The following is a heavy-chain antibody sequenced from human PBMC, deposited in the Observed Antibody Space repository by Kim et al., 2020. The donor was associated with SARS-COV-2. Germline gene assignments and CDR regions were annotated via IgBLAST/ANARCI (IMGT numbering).Heavy chain of an antibody. CDR1: GGSISSYY. CDR3: ARGTAYYGSGSIYDY. J-gene: IGHJ4*02. D-gene: IGHD3-10*01. V-gene: IGHV4-59*01. Sequence: SETLSLTCTVSGGSISSYYWSWIRQPPGKGLEWIGYIYYSGSTNYNPSLKSRVPISVDTSKNQFSLKLSSVTAADTAVYYCARGTAYYGSGSIYDYRGQGTLVTVSS. CDR2: IYYSGST.